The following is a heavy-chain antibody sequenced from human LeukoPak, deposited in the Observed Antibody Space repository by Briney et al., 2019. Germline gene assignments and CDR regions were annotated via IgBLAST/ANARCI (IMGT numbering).Heavy chain of an antibody. D-gene: IGHD6-13*01. CDR1: GGSISSYY. Sequence: SETLSLTCTVSGGSISSYYWSWIRQPPGKGLEWIGYIHYSGSTNYNPSLKSRVSISSDTSKNQFSLKLSSVTAADTAVYYCARGGGGSWYGTVDYWGQGTLVTVSS. CDR2: IHYSGST. CDR3: ARGGGGSWYGTVDY. V-gene: IGHV4-59*01. J-gene: IGHJ4*02.